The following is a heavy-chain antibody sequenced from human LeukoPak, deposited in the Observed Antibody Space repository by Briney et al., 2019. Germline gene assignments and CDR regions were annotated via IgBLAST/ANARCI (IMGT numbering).Heavy chain of an antibody. CDR3: AREGASWSAFDD. CDR2: VSYTGST. J-gene: IGHJ4*02. Sequence: SETLSLTCNVSGGSMSDSYWAWIRQSPGKGLEWIGYVSYTGSTSYNPSLKSRIIISLDTYKDQFSVKVISVTAADTAVYYCAREGASWSAFDDWGQGALVTVSS. V-gene: IGHV4-59*01. CDR1: GGSMSDSY. D-gene: IGHD6-13*01.